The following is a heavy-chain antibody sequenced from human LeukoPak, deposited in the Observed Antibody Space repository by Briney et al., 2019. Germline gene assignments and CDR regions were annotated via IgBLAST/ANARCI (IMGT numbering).Heavy chain of an antibody. V-gene: IGHV3-7*01. CDR3: ARSSSGSGGYYMDV. CDR1: AFTFSSYG. Sequence: GGSLRLSCAASAFTFSSYGMHWVRQAPGKGLEWVANTKQDGSEKYYVDSVKGRFTISRDNAKNSLYLQMNSLRAEDTAVYYCARSSSGSGGYYMDVWGKGTTVTVSS. J-gene: IGHJ6*03. CDR2: TKQDGSEK. D-gene: IGHD1-26*01.